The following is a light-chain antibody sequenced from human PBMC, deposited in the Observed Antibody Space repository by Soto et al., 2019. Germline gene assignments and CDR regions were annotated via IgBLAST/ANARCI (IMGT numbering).Light chain of an antibody. Sequence: QSVLTQPPSVSGAPGQGVTIFCTGSTSNIGAGYDVHWYQQLPGAAPKLLIYGSRHRPSGVPDRFSGPKSGTSASLAITGLQADDEADYYCQSFDTGLSGSRLFGGGTKLTVL. V-gene: IGLV1-40*01. CDR1: TSNIGAGYD. CDR3: QSFDTGLSGSRL. CDR2: GSR. J-gene: IGLJ2*01.